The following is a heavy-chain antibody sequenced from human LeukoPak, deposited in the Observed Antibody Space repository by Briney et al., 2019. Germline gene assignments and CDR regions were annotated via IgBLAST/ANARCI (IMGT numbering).Heavy chain of an antibody. CDR2: INPNSGGT. CDR3: AREGVGVPAAWGAFDI. CDR1: GYTFTGYY. J-gene: IGHJ3*02. Sequence: ASVKVSCKASGYTFTGYYMHWVRQAPGQGLEWMGWINPNSGGTNYAQKFQGRVTMTRDTSISTAYMELSRLRSDDTAVYYCAREGVGVPAAWGAFDIWGQGTMVTVSS. V-gene: IGHV1-2*02. D-gene: IGHD2-2*01.